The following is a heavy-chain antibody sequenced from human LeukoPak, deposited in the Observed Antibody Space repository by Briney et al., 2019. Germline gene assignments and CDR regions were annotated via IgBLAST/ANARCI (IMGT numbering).Heavy chain of an antibody. V-gene: IGHV3-11*01. CDR3: ARAALLTGGGYHFDS. CDR1: GFTFSDYY. Sequence: GGSLRLSCAASGFTFSDYYMTWIRQAPGKGLEWVSSISSDGGAMYCADSVKGRFTVSRDNAGNSLYLQMNSLSAEDTAVYFCARAALLTGGGYHFDSWGQGTLVTVSS. J-gene: IGHJ4*02. CDR2: ISSDGGAM. D-gene: IGHD7-27*01.